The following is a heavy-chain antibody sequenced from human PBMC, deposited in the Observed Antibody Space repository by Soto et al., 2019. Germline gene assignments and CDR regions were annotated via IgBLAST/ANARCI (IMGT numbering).Heavy chain of an antibody. Sequence: QVQLVQSGAEEKKPGASVKVSCKASGYTFSDYAIHWVRQAPGQRPEWMGWINAGNGNTKYSQKFQGRVTITRDTSASIAYIELSSLRSDDTAVYYCARGTPVWFDPWGQGTLVTVSS. D-gene: IGHD3-10*01. J-gene: IGHJ5*02. V-gene: IGHV1-3*05. CDR3: ARGTPVWFDP. CDR1: GYTFSDYA. CDR2: INAGNGNT.